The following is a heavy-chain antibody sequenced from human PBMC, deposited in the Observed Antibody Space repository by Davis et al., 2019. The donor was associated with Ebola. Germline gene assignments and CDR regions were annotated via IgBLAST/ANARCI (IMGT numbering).Heavy chain of an antibody. CDR2: ISDSGAFT. J-gene: IGHJ3*02. V-gene: IGHV3-23*01. CDR1: GFTFSTYA. Sequence: GGSLRLSCAASGFTFSTYAMTWVRQAPGKGLEWVSLISDSGAFTYYAESVQGRFTISRDKSKNTLYLQMNSLRAEDTAVYYCAKDRSRWDSRTDVFDMWGQGTMVTVSS. CDR3: AKDRSRWDSRTDVFDM. D-gene: IGHD1-26*01.